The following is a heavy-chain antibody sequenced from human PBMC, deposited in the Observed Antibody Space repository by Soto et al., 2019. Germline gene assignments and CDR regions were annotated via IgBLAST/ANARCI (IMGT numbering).Heavy chain of an antibody. V-gene: IGHV1-46*01. CDR1: GYAFTSYY. J-gene: IGHJ4*02. Sequence: ASVKVSCKASGYAFTSYYMHWVRQAPGQGLEWMGIINPSGGSTSYAQKFQGRVTMTRDTSTSTVYMEMNSLRAEDTAVYYCARESEDLTSNFDYWGQGTLVTVSS. CDR2: INPSGGST. CDR3: ARESEDLTSNFDY.